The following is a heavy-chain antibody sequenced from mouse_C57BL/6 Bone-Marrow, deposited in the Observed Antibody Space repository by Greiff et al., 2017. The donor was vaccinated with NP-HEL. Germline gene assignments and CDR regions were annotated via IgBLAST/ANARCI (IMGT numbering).Heavy chain of an antibody. J-gene: IGHJ1*03. V-gene: IGHV1-55*01. CDR2: IYPGSGST. D-gene: IGHD1-1*01. Sequence: QVHVKQSGAELVKPGASVKMSCKASGYTFTSYWITWVKQRPGQGLEWIGDIYPGSGSTNYNEKFKSKATLTVDTSSSTAYMQLSSLTSEDSAVYYCARGVLLLWYFDVWGTGTTVTVSS. CDR1: GYTFTSYW. CDR3: ARGVLLLWYFDV.